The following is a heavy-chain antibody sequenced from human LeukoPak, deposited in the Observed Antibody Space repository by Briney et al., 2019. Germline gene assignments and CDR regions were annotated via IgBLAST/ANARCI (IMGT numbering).Heavy chain of an antibody. Sequence: GGSLRLSCAASGFTFSNYWMYWVRQAPGKGLVWVSGVNSDGSSTSYADSVKGRFTISRDNAKNTLYPQMNSLRAGDTSVYYCARAYRSVRERGGYWGQGTLVTDSS. CDR1: GFTFSNYW. CDR2: VNSDGSST. J-gene: IGHJ4*02. D-gene: IGHD1-26*01. CDR3: ARAYRSVRERGGY. V-gene: IGHV3-74*01.